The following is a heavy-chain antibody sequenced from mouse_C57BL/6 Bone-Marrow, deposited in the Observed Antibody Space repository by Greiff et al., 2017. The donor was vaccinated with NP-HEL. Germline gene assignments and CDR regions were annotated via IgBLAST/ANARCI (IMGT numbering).Heavy chain of an antibody. CDR2: ICPGEGDT. Sequence: QVQLQQSGPELVKPGASVKISCTASGYSFSSSWMNWVKQRPGKGLEWIGGICPGEGDTNYNGKLKGKATLTADKSSSTAYMHLSSLTSEDSAVYFCARDYYGSSDYCGQGTTPTV. D-gene: IGHD1-1*01. CDR3: ARDYYGSSDY. J-gene: IGHJ2*01. CDR1: GYSFSSSW. V-gene: IGHV1-82*01.